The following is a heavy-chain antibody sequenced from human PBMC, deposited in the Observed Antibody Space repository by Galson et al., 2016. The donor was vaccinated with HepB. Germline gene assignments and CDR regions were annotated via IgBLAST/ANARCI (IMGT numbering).Heavy chain of an antibody. Sequence: LRLSCAASGFNFGDYGMHWVRQAPGKGPEWVGVVSFNGKVQYYADSVEGRFTISRDNSKNTLYLQMDSLRVEDTALYYCAKEPQKYSSGWYYYNWGQGALVTVSS. J-gene: IGHJ4*02. CDR1: GFNFGDYG. CDR2: VSFNGKVQ. D-gene: IGHD6-19*01. CDR3: AKEPQKYSSGWYYYN. V-gene: IGHV3-30*18.